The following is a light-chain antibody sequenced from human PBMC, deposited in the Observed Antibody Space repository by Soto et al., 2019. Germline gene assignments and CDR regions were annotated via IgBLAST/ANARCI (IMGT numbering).Light chain of an antibody. CDR2: KAS. Sequence: DIQMTQSPSTLSPPVGDRVTITCRASQSISTWLAWYQQKPGKAPNLLIYKASYLASGVPSRFSGGGSGTEFTLTISSLQPDDFATYYCQQYSSYWTFGQGTKVDIK. V-gene: IGKV1-5*03. J-gene: IGKJ1*01. CDR3: QQYSSYWT. CDR1: QSISTW.